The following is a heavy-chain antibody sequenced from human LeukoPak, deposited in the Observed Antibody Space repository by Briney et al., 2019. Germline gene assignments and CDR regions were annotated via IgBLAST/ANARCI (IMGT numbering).Heavy chain of an antibody. J-gene: IGHJ6*02. CDR2: ISSSGSSI. CDR3: ARDGGPPRDYYYGMDV. CDR1: GFTFSSYE. Sequence: GGSLRLSCAASGFTFSSYEMNWVRQAPGKGLEWVSYISSSGSSIYYADSVKGRFTISRDNAKNSLYLQMNSLRAEDTAVYYCARDGGPPRDYYYGMDVWGQGTTVTVSS. V-gene: IGHV3-48*03. D-gene: IGHD3-16*01.